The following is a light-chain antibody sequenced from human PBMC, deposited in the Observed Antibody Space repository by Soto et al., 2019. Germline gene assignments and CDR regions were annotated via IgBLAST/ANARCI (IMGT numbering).Light chain of an antibody. CDR1: SSNIGAGYD. V-gene: IGLV1-40*01. J-gene: IGLJ3*02. CDR2: ANN. Sequence: QAVVTQPPSVSGAPGQRVTISCSGSSSNIGAGYDVHWYQQLPGTAPKLLISANNIRPSGVPDRFSGSKSGTSASLAINGLQAEDEAHYYCQSYDNSLSGSWVFGGGTKVTVL. CDR3: QSYDNSLSGSWV.